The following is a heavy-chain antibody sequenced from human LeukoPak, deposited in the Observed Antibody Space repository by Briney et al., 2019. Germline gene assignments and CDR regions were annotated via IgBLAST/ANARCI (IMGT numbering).Heavy chain of an antibody. CDR2: IYHSGST. CDR3: ARGLSMIVVVVHDWYFDL. CDR1: GGSISSSNW. Sequence: PSGTLSLTCAVSGGSISSSNWWSWVRQPPGKGLEWIGEIYHSGSTNYNPSLKSRVTISVDKSKNQFSLKLSSVTAADTAVYYCARGLSMIVVVVHDWYFDLWGRGTLVTVSS. J-gene: IGHJ2*01. V-gene: IGHV4-4*02. D-gene: IGHD3-22*01.